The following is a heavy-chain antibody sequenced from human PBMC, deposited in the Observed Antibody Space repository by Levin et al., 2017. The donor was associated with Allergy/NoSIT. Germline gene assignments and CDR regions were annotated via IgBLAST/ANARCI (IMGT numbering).Heavy chain of an antibody. CDR1: GFTFSSYA. CDR2: ISGSGGST. CDR3: AKGGSLGLYYYYMDV. V-gene: IGHV3-23*01. J-gene: IGHJ6*03. Sequence: PGGSLRLSCAASGFTFSSYAMSWVRQAPGKGLEWVSGISGSGGSTYYADSVKGRFTISRDNSKNTLYLQMNSLRAEDTAVYYCAKGGSLGLYYYYMDVWGKGTTVTVSS. D-gene: IGHD3-10*01.